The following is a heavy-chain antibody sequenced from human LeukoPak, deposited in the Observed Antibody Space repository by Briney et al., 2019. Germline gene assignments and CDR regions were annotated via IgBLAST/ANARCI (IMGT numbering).Heavy chain of an antibody. V-gene: IGHV4-30-4*01. CDR1: GASISSGDYY. CDR2: IYYSGST. D-gene: IGHD3-16*02. CDR3: ARGPNYVWGSYRYFDY. J-gene: IGHJ4*02. Sequence: PSQTLSLTCTVSGASISSGDYYWSWLRQSPGKGLEWIGYIYYSGSTSYNPSLKSRVTISVDTSKNHFSLKLTSVTAADTAVYYCARGPNYVWGSYRYFDYWGQGTLVTVSS.